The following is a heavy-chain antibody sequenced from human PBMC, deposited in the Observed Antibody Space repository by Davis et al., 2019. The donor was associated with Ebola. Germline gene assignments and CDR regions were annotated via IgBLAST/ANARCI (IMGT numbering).Heavy chain of an antibody. CDR1: GFTFSDYY. CDR3: TSSAVAGTYDY. J-gene: IGHJ4*02. Sequence: GGSLRLSCAASGFTFSDYYMSWIRQASGKGLEWVGRIRSKANSYATAYAASVKGRFTISRDDSKNTAYLQMNSLKTEDTAVYYCTSSAVAGTYDYWGQGTLVTVSS. CDR2: IRSKANSYAT. D-gene: IGHD6-19*01. V-gene: IGHV3-73*01.